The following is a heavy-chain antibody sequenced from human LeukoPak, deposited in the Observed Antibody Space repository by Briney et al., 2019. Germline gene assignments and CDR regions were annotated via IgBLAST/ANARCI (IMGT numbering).Heavy chain of an antibody. CDR2: IGTTGDT. CDR1: GFTFSSYD. Sequence: GGSLRLSCAASGFTFSSYDMHWVRQATGKYLEWVSAIGTTGDTYYPGSVKGRFTISRENAKNSLYLQMNSLRAGDTAVYYCARAVAAARGVNYFDYWGQGTLVTVSS. CDR3: ARAVAAARGVNYFDY. V-gene: IGHV3-13*01. D-gene: IGHD3-10*01. J-gene: IGHJ4*02.